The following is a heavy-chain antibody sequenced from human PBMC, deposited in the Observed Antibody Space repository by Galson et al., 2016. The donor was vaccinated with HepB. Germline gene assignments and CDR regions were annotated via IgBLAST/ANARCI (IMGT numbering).Heavy chain of an antibody. Sequence: SLRLSCAGSGFPFSPAWMNWVRQAPGKGLEWVGRMKNKGSDGTTEYAAPVKGRFTIARDDSKNTLYLQMNSLTTEDTAIYYCIHDWDYNYGMGVWGHGTTVTVSS. V-gene: IGHV3-15*01. CDR1: GFPFSPAW. D-gene: IGHD3-9*01. CDR3: IHDWDYNYGMGV. J-gene: IGHJ6*02. CDR2: MKNKGSDGTT.